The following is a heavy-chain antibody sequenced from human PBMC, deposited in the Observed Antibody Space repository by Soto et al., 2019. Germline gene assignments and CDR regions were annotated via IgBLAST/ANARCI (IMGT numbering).Heavy chain of an antibody. CDR1: GGTFTTYP. Sequence: QVQLVQCGAEVKKPGSSVKVSCKASGGTFTTYPINWVRQAPGQGLEWMGGIIPMFGTTNYAQKFQGRVTITADEYTSTAYMELSSMRSEDTAMYYCARQFTDGDYQYWGQGTLVTVSS. D-gene: IGHD4-17*01. CDR3: ARQFTDGDYQY. V-gene: IGHV1-69*01. J-gene: IGHJ4*02. CDR2: IIPMFGTT.